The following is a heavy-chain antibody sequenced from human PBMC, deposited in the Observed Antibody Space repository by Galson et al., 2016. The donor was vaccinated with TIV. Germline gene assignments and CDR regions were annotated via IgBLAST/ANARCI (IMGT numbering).Heavy chain of an antibody. V-gene: IGHV1-2*02. J-gene: IGHJ3*02. CDR2: INPDSGDT. Sequence: SVKVSCKASGYTFTGYYMHWVRQAPGQGLGWMGWINPDSGDTNYSQKFQGRVTMTRDTSINTAYMELSNLKSDDTAVYYCVRDPSPVTTSPFDIWGQGTMVTVSP. CDR1: GYTFTGYY. CDR3: VRDPSPVTTSPFDI. D-gene: IGHD4-17*01.